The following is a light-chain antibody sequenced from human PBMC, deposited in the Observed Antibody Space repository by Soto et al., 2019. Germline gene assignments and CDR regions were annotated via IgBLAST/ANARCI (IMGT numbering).Light chain of an antibody. V-gene: IGKV1-12*01. CDR1: QCVSSW. Sequence: DIQMTQSPYSVSASVGDRVPIACRASQCVSSWLAWYQQKPGKAPKLLIYGESTLRSGVPSRFSGSGSGTDFTLTISSLQPEDFATYYCQQADSFPYTFGPGTKLEIK. J-gene: IGKJ2*01. CDR3: QQADSFPYT. CDR2: GES.